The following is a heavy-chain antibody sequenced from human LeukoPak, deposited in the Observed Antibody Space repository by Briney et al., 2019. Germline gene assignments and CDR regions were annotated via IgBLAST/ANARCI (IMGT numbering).Heavy chain of an antibody. D-gene: IGHD3-10*01. CDR1: GFTFSSYS. CDR3: ARDLDGSGSYLDY. V-gene: IGHV3-48*04. J-gene: IGHJ4*02. Sequence: GGSLRLSCAASGFTFSSYSMNWVRQAPGKGLEWVSYISSSSSTIYYADSVKGRFTISRDNAKNSLYLQMNSLRAEDTAVYYCARDLDGSGSYLDYWGQGTLVTVSS. CDR2: ISSSSSTI.